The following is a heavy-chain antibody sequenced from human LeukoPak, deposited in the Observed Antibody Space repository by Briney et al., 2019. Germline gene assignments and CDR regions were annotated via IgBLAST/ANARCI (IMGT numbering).Heavy chain of an antibody. D-gene: IGHD6-19*01. V-gene: IGHV1-2*02. CDR3: ARDLPWLVRYFDY. J-gene: IGHJ4*02. CDR2: INPNSGGT. CDR1: GYTFTGYY. Sequence: ASVKVSCKASGYTFTGYYMHWVRQAPGQGLEWMGWINPNSGGTNYAQKFQGRVTMTRDTSISTAYTELSRLRSDDTAVYYCARDLPWLVRYFDYWGQGALVTVSS.